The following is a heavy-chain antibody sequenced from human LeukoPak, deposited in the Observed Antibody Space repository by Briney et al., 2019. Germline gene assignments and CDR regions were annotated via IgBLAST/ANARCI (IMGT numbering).Heavy chain of an antibody. CDR2: ISSSGSTI. D-gene: IGHD6-13*01. CDR3: AAGTAADY. Sequence: GGSLRLSCAASGFTFSNHAMNWLRQAPGKGLERVSYISSSGSTIYYADSVKGRFTISRDNAQNALFLQMNRLRVEDTAVYYCAAGTAADYWGQGTLVTVSS. CDR1: GFTFSNHA. V-gene: IGHV3-48*03. J-gene: IGHJ4*02.